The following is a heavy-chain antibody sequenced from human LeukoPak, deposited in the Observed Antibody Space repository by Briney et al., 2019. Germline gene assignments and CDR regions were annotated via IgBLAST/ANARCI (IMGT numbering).Heavy chain of an antibody. CDR2: IYHSGST. V-gene: IGHV4-38-2*01. J-gene: IGHJ5*02. D-gene: IGHD2-2*02. CDR3: ARVDCSSTSCYITWFDP. Sequence: PSETLFLTCAVSGYSINSGYYWGWIRQPPGKGLEWIGSIYHSGSTYYNPSLKSRVTISVDTSKNQFSLKLSSVTAADTAVYYCARVDCSSTSCYITWFDPWGQGTLVTVSS. CDR1: GYSINSGYY.